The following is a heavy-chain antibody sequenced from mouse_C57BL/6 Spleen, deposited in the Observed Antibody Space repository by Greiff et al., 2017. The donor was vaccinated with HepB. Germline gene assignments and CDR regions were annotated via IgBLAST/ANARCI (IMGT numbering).Heavy chain of an antibody. D-gene: IGHD1-1*01. V-gene: IGHV14-4*01. Sequence: VQLKQSGAELVRPGASVKLSCTASGFNIKDDYMHWVKQRPEQGLEWIGWIDPENGDTDYASKFQGKATITADTSSNTAYLQLSSLTSEDTAVYYCTTIYYYGSSNWGQGTTLTVSS. CDR2: IDPENGDT. CDR3: TTIYYYGSSN. CDR1: GFNIKDDY. J-gene: IGHJ2*01.